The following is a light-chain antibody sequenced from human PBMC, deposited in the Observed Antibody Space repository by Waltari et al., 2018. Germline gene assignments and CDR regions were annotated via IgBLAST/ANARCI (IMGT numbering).Light chain of an antibody. CDR1: ASNIGNNL. CDR3: AAWDDSLGGRWV. J-gene: IGLJ3*02. CDR2: RSA. V-gene: IGLV1-44*01. Sequence: QSVLTQPPSASGTPGQRVTMSCSGSASNIGNNLVNWYQQRPGKAPKLVSFRSAQRPSGFPDRFSASKSGTSASLAISGLQSEDEADYYCAAWDDSLGGRWVFGGGTKVTVL.